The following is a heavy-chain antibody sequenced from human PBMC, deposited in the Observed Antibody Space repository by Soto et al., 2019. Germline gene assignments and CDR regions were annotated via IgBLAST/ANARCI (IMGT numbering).Heavy chain of an antibody. CDR3: ARVSGSYYYGMDV. V-gene: IGHV4-30-4*01. J-gene: IGHJ6*02. CDR2: IYYSGST. Sequence: PSETLSLTCTVSGGSISSGDYYWSWIRQPPGKCLEWIGYIYYSGSTYYNPSLKSRVTISVDTSKNQFSLKLNSVTAADTAVYYCARVSGSYYYGMDVWGQGTTVTVSS. CDR1: GGSISSGDYY.